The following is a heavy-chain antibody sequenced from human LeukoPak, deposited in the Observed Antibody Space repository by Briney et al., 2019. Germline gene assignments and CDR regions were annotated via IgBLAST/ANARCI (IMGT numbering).Heavy chain of an antibody. V-gene: IGHV3-23*01. CDR1: GFTFSSYV. Sequence: GGSLRLSCAASGFTFSSYVMSWVRQAPGKGLELVSAISGSDDSTYYADSVKGRFTISRDNSKNTLYLQMNSLRAEDTAVYYCAKDRIVGATARLFDYWGQGTLVTVSS. CDR2: ISGSDDST. D-gene: IGHD1-26*01. J-gene: IGHJ4*02. CDR3: AKDRIVGATARLFDY.